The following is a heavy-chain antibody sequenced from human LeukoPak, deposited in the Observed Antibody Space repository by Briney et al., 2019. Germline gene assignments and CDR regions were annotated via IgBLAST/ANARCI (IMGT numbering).Heavy chain of an antibody. CDR3: ARRAWFGELLPYYYYGMDV. J-gene: IGHJ6*02. V-gene: IGHV7-4-1*02. D-gene: IGHD3-10*01. CDR2: INTNTGNP. CDR1: GYSFTSYA. Sequence: GASVKVSCKASGYSFTSYAMNWVRQAPGQGLEWMGWINTNTGNPTYAQGFTGRFVFSLDTSVSTAYLQISSLKAEDTAVYYCARRAWFGELLPYYYYGMDVWGQGTTVTVSS.